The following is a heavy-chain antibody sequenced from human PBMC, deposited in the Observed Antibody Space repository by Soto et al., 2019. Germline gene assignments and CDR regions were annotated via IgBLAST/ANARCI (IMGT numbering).Heavy chain of an antibody. D-gene: IGHD3-10*01. Sequence: GGSLRLSCAASGFTFSSYWMSWVRQAPGKGLEWVANIKQDGSEKYYVDSVKGRFTISRDNAKNSLYLQMNSLRAEDTAVYYCASNYGSGVYYYYYYYMDVWGKGTTVTVSS. V-gene: IGHV3-7*01. J-gene: IGHJ6*03. CDR1: GFTFSSYW. CDR3: ASNYGSGVYYYYYYYMDV. CDR2: IKQDGSEK.